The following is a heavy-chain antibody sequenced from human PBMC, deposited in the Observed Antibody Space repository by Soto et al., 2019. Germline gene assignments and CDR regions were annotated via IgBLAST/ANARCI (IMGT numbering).Heavy chain of an antibody. CDR2: ISGGGDTT. Sequence: EVQLLESGGGLVQPGGSLRLSCAASGFTFNNYAMTWVRQAPGKVREWVSAISGGGDTTSYADSVKGRFTVSRDGSKNTLYLQMSSLRAEDTALYYCAKGRGGSGSLTPRVDFWGQGTLVTVSS. D-gene: IGHD3-10*01. V-gene: IGHV3-23*01. CDR3: AKGRGGSGSLTPRVDF. J-gene: IGHJ4*02. CDR1: GFTFNNYA.